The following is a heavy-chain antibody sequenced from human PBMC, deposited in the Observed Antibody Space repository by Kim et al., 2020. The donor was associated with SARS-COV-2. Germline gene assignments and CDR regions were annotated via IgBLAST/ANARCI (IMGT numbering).Heavy chain of an antibody. D-gene: IGHD2-2*01. CDR3: ARELGYCSSTSCYDFDY. V-gene: IGHV1-2*06. CDR2: INPNSGGT. J-gene: IGHJ4*02. CDR1: GYTFTGYY. Sequence: ASVKVSCKASGYTFTGYYMHWVRQAPGQGLEWMGRINPNSGGTNYAQKFQGRVTMTRDTSISTAYMELSRLRSDDTAVYYCARELGYCSSTSCYDFDYWGQGTLVTVSS.